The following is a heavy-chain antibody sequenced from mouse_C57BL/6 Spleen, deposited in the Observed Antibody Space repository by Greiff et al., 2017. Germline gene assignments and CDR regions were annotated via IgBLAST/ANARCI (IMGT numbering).Heavy chain of an antibody. J-gene: IGHJ2*01. D-gene: IGHD1-1*01. CDR2: ISDGGSYT. Sequence: DVKLVESGGGLVKPGGSLKLSCAASGFTFSSYAMSWVRQTPEKRLEWVATISDGGSYTYYPDNVKGRFTISRDNAKNNLYLQMSHLKSEDTAMYYCARDPFSYGSGYYDYWGQGTTLTVSS. V-gene: IGHV5-4*01. CDR1: GFTFSSYA. CDR3: ARDPFSYGSGYYDY.